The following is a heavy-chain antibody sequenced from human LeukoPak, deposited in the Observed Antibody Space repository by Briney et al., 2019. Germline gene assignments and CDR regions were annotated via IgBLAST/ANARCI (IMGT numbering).Heavy chain of an antibody. CDR3: ARLIAAAGTVDFDY. CDR2: INHSGST. D-gene: IGHD6-13*01. V-gene: IGHV4-34*01. CDR1: GGSFSGYY. Sequence: PSETLSLTCAVYGGSFSGYYWSWIRQPPGKGLEWIGEINHSGSTNYNPSLKSRVTISVDTSKNQFSLKLSSVTAADTAVYYCARLIAAAGTVDFDYWGQGTLVTVSS. J-gene: IGHJ4*02.